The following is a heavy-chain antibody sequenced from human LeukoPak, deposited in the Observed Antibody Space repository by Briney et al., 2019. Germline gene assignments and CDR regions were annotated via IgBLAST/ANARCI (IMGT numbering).Heavy chain of an antibody. J-gene: IGHJ1*01. D-gene: IGHD2-2*02. V-gene: IGHV1-2*02. CDR1: GYTFTGYY. CDR3: ARVHLDCSSTSCYRVEYFQH. CDR2: ISPNSGGT. Sequence: ASVKVSCKASGYTFTGYYMHCVRQAPGQGLEWMGWISPNSGGTNYAQKFQGRVTMTRDTSISTAYMELSRLRSDDTAVYYCARVHLDCSSTSCYRVEYFQHWGQGTLVTVSS.